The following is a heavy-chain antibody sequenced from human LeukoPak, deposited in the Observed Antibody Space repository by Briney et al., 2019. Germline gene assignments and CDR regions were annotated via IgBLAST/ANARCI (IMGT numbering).Heavy chain of an antibody. CDR1: GGSVSRYY. CDR2: IHYSGST. D-gene: IGHD3-22*01. V-gene: IGHV4-59*02. J-gene: IGHJ4*02. Sequence: SETLSLTCAVSGGSVSRYYWNWIRQPPGERLEWIGCIHYSGSTAYNPSLESRVTMSVDTSKNHISLKMTSVTAADTATYYCARWGYFDSSTYFVVEYWGQGVLVTVSS. CDR3: ARWGYFDSSTYFVVEY.